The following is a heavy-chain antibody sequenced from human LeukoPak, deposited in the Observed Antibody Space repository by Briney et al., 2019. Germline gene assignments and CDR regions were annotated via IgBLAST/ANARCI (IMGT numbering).Heavy chain of an antibody. Sequence: GASVKVSCKSSVFTFTDEYIHWVRQAPGQGLEWMGWINPYSGAINYAQKFQGRVTLTRDTSIRTAYMELSRLTSGDTAVYYCARDPKSQLLLDYWGQGTLVTVSS. CDR2: INPYSGAI. D-gene: IGHD2-2*01. CDR1: VFTFTDEY. CDR3: ARDPKSQLLLDY. V-gene: IGHV1-2*02. J-gene: IGHJ4*02.